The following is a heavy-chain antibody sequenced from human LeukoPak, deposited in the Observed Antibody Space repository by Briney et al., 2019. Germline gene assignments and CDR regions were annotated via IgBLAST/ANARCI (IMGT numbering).Heavy chain of an antibody. CDR1: GFTFSSYA. J-gene: IGHJ4*02. Sequence: PGRSLRLSCAASGFTFSSYAMHWVRQAPGKGLEWVAVISYDGSNKYYADSVKGRFTISRDNSKNTLYLQMNSLRAEDTAVYYCAKGHCGGDCYSFSDYWGQGTLVTVSS. CDR2: ISYDGSNK. CDR3: AKGHCGGDCYSFSDY. V-gene: IGHV3-30*04. D-gene: IGHD2-21*02.